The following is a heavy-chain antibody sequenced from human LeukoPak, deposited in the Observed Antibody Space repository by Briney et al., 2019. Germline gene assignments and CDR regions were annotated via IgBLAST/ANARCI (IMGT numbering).Heavy chain of an antibody. V-gene: IGHV1-69*05. CDR1: GGTFSSYA. D-gene: IGHD3-22*01. CDR3: ARVDYYDSSGYSYYFDY. CDR2: IIPIFGTA. Sequence: SVKVSCKASGGTFSSYAISWVRQAPGQGLEWMGGIIPIFGTANYAQKFQGRVSIITDASTSTAYMELSSLRSEDTAVYYCARVDYYDSSGYSYYFDYWGQGTLVTVSS. J-gene: IGHJ4*02.